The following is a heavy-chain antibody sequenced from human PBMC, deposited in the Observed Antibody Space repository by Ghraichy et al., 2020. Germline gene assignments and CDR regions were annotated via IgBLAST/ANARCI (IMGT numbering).Heavy chain of an antibody. CDR3: ARARISYFDY. Sequence: SETLSLTCTVSGGSISSGGYYWSWIRQHPGKGLEWIGYIYYSGSTYYNPSLKSRVTISVDTSKNQFPLKLSSVTAADTAVYYCARARISYFDYWGQGTLVTVSS. CDR1: GGSISSGGYY. J-gene: IGHJ4*02. V-gene: IGHV4-31*03. CDR2: IYYSGST.